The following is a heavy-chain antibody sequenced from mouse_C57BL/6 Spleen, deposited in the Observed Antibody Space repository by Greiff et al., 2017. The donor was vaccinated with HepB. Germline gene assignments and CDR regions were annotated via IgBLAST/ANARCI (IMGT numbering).Heavy chain of an antibody. D-gene: IGHD2-5*01. CDR2: IDPENGDT. V-gene: IGHV14-4*01. J-gene: IGHJ3*01. Sequence: EVQLQQSGAELVRPGASVKLSCTASGFNIKDDYMHWVKQRPEQGLEWIGWIDPENGDTEYASKFQGKATITADTSSNTAYLQLSSLTSEDTAVYHCTYYSNLWFAYWGQGTLVTVSA. CDR1: GFNIKDDY. CDR3: TYYSNLWFAY.